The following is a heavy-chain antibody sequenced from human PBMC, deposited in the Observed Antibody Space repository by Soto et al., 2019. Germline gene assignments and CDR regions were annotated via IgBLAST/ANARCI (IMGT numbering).Heavy chain of an antibody. CDR3: AREVVVAAISYYYGMDV. V-gene: IGHV1-69*12. CDR2: IIPIFGTA. D-gene: IGHD2-15*01. Sequence: QVQLVQSGAEVKKPGSSVKVSCKASGGTFSSYAISWVRQAPGQGLEWMGGIIPIFGTANYAQKFQGRVTITADESTSTAYMELRSRRSEDTAVYYCAREVVVAAISYYYGMDVWGQGTTVTVSS. J-gene: IGHJ6*02. CDR1: GGTFSSYA.